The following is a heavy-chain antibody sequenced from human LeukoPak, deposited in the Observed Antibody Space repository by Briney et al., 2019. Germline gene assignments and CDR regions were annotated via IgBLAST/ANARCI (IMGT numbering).Heavy chain of an antibody. J-gene: IGHJ6*02. CDR1: GFTVSSNY. Sequence: GGSLRLSCAASGFTVSSNYMSWVRQAPGKGLEWVSVIYSGGSTYYADSVKGRFTISRDNSKNTLYLQMNSLRAEDTAVYYCASTSSSWYRFPIGMDVWGQGTTVTVSS. CDR2: IYSGGST. CDR3: ASTSSSWYRFPIGMDV. V-gene: IGHV3-66*01. D-gene: IGHD6-13*01.